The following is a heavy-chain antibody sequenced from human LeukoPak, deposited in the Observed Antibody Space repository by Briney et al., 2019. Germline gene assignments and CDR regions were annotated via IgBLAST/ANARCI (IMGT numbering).Heavy chain of an antibody. CDR2: IIPILGIA. V-gene: IGHV1-69*04. Sequence: GASVKVSCRASGGTFSSYAISWVRQAPGQGLEWMGRIIPILGIANYAQKPQGRVTMTTDTSTSTAYMELRSLRSDDTAVYYCARDRGGGWYRYWGQGTLVTVS. CDR3: ARDRGGGWYRY. J-gene: IGHJ4*02. CDR1: GGTFSSYA. D-gene: IGHD6-19*01.